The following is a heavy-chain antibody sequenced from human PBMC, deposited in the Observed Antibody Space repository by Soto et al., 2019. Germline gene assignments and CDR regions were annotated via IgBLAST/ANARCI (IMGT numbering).Heavy chain of an antibody. CDR3: AKDRPVKARSGSLSS. V-gene: IGHV3-30*18. D-gene: IGHD1-26*01. CDR1: GFTFSSYG. Sequence: QVQLVESGGGVVQPGRSLRLSCAASGFTFSSYGMHWVRQSPGKGLEWVALISHDGSKKYYADSVKGRFTISRDNSKNTLYLHMNSLRSEDTTIYYCAKDRPVKARSGSLSSWGQGTLVTVSS. J-gene: IGHJ5*02. CDR2: ISHDGSKK.